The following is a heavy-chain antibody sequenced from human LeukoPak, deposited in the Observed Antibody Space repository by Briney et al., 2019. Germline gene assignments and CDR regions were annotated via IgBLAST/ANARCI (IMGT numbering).Heavy chain of an antibody. J-gene: IGHJ4*02. V-gene: IGHV1-69*13. D-gene: IGHD3-3*01. CDR1: GGTFSSYA. Sequence: SVKVSCKASGGTFSSYAISWVRQAPGQGLEWMGGIIPIFGTANYAQKFQGRVTITADESTSIAYMELSSLRSEDTAVYYCARGPRPTYYDFWSGYYTGEYSDYWGQGTLVTVSS. CDR2: IIPIFGTA. CDR3: ARGPRPTYYDFWSGYYTGEYSDY.